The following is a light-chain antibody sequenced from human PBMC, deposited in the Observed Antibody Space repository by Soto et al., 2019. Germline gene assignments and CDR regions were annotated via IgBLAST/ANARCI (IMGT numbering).Light chain of an antibody. CDR3: SSYTSSRAYV. V-gene: IGLV2-14*01. CDR1: ISDVGGYNY. CDR2: EVS. Sequence: QSALTQPASVSGSPGQSITISCTGTISDVGGYNYVSWYQQQSGKAPKLMIHEVSNRPSGVSNRFSGSKSGNTASLTISGLQAEDEADYYCSSYTSSRAYVFGIGTKLTVL. J-gene: IGLJ1*01.